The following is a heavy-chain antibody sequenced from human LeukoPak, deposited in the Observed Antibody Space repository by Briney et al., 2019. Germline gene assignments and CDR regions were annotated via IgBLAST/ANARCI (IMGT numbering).Heavy chain of an antibody. J-gene: IGHJ4*02. Sequence: GGSLRLSCAASGFTFSSYGMHWVRQAPGKGLEWVAVIWYDGSNKYYADSVKGRFTISRDNSKNTLYLQMNSLRAEDTAVYYCARDRLGISSGRMLYYFDYWGQGTLVTVSS. D-gene: IGHD6-19*01. CDR1: GFTFSSYG. CDR2: IWYDGSNK. CDR3: ARDRLGISSGRMLYYFDY. V-gene: IGHV3-33*01.